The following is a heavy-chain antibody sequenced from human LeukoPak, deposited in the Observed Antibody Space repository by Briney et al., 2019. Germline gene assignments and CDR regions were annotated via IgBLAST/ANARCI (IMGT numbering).Heavy chain of an antibody. J-gene: IGHJ6*02. CDR3: ARVGVVFTMVRGVITGGMDV. CDR1: GFTFSSYS. Sequence: GGSLRLSCAASGFTFSSYSMNWVRQAPGKGLEWVSSISSSSSYIYYADSVKGRFTISRDNAKNSLYLQMNSLRAEDTAVYYCARVGVVFTMVRGVITGGMDVWGQGTTVTVSS. CDR2: ISSSSSYI. D-gene: IGHD3-10*01. V-gene: IGHV3-21*01.